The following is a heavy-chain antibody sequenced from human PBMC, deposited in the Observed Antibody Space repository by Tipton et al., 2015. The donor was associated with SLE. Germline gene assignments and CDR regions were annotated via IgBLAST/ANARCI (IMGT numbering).Heavy chain of an antibody. V-gene: IGHV3-30*02. CDR3: AKDLYDYGNHPWFGP. D-gene: IGHD4-11*01. J-gene: IGHJ5*02. CDR1: GFTFSSYG. Sequence: SLRLSCAASGFTFSSYGMHWVRQAPGKGLEWVAFIRYDGSNKYYADSVKGRFTISRDNSKNTLYLQMNSLRAEDTAVYYCAKDLYDYGNHPWFGPWGQGTLVTVSS. CDR2: IRYDGSNK.